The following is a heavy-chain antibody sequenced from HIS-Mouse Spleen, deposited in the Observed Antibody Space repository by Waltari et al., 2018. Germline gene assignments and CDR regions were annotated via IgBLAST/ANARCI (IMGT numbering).Heavy chain of an antibody. D-gene: IGHD6-19*01. CDR2: RSYDGSNK. CDR1: GFTFSSYG. CDR3: AKASSGWLDY. J-gene: IGHJ4*02. Sequence: QVQLVESGGGVVQPGRSLRLSCAASGFTFSSYGLHWVRKAPGRGLEWVAVRSYDGSNKYYADSVKGRFTISRDNSKNTLYLQMNSLRAEDTAVYYCAKASSGWLDYWGQVTLVTVSS. V-gene: IGHV3-30*18.